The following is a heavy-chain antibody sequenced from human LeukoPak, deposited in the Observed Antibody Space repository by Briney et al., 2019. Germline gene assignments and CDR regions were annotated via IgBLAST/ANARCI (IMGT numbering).Heavy chain of an antibody. CDR1: GFAFGTYA. D-gene: IGHD3-9*01. V-gene: IGHV3-49*04. CDR2: IRSKAYGGTT. J-gene: IGHJ4*02. Sequence: GGSLRLSCAGSGFAFGTYAMGWVRQAPGKGLEWVGFIRSKAYGGTTEYAASVEGRFTISRDDSKSIAYLQMNSLKTEDTAVYYCTRDQYDIDYWGQGTLVTVSS. CDR3: TRDQYDIDY.